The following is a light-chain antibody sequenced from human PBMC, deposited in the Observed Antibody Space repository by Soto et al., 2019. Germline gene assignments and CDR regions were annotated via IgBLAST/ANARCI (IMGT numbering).Light chain of an antibody. CDR3: AAWDDTLSGFVV. J-gene: IGLJ2*01. CDR1: SSNIGSNI. CDR2: SNN. Sequence: QSVLTQPPSASGTPGQRVTISCSGSSSNIGSNIVNWYQQLPGTAPKLLIYSNNQRPSGVPDRSSGSKSGTSASLAISGLQSEDEADYYCAAWDDTLSGFVVFGGGTKLTVL. V-gene: IGLV1-44*01.